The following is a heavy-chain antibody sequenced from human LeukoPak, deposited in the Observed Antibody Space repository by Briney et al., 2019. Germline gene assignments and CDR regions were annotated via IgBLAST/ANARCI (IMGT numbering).Heavy chain of an antibody. Sequence: VSGPTLVKPTQTLTLTCTFSGFSLSTRGVGVGWIRQPPGKALEWLALIYWDDDKRYSPSLKSRLTITKDTSKNQVVLTMTNMDPVDTATYYCAHSQSTKYCSGGSCFKDGFDYWGQGTLDTVSS. CDR1: GFSLSTRGVG. D-gene: IGHD2-15*01. V-gene: IGHV2-5*02. J-gene: IGHJ4*02. CDR3: AHSQSTKYCSGGSCFKDGFDY. CDR2: IYWDDDK.